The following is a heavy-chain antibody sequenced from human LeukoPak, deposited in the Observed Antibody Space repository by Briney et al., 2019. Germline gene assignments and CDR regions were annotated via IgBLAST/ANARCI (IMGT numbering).Heavy chain of an antibody. Sequence: PSETLSLPCTVSGGSISSSSYYWGWIRQPPGKGLEWIGSIYYSGSTYYNPSLKSRVTISVDTSKNQFSLKLSSVTAADTAVYYCAREEKQQLVHNNWFDPWGQGTLVTVSS. V-gene: IGHV4-39*07. D-gene: IGHD6-13*01. CDR2: IYYSGST. CDR3: AREEKQQLVHNNWFDP. CDR1: GGSISSSSYY. J-gene: IGHJ5*02.